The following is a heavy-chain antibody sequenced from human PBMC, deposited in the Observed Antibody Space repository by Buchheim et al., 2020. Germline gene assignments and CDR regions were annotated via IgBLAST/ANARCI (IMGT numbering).Heavy chain of an antibody. J-gene: IGHJ4*02. CDR2: IKNDGTST. V-gene: IGHV3-74*01. CDR3: SRVIAPFYDSSGLDL. CDR1: GFTFSNYW. D-gene: IGHD3-22*01. Sequence: EVQLVESGGGLVQPGGSLRLSCAASGFTFSNYWMHWVRQAPGKGLVWVSRIKNDGTSTDYADSVKGRFTVSRDNAKNTLYLLMNRLRAEDTAVYYCSRVIAPFYDSSGLDLWGQGT.